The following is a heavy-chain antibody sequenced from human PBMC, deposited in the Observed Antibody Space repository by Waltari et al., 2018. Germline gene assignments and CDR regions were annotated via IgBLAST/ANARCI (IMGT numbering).Heavy chain of an antibody. CDR2: IDPIDYYT. CDR3: ARGSSWPNYDYGMDV. J-gene: IGHJ6*02. V-gene: IGHV5-10-1*03. CDR1: GYSFTSYW. Sequence: EVQLVQSGAEVKKPGESLRISCKGSGYSFTSYWISWVRQMPGKGLEWRGRIDPIDYYTNYSPSCQGHVTISADKSISTAYLQWSSLKASDTAMYYCARGSSWPNYDYGMDVWGQGTTVTVSS. D-gene: IGHD6-13*01.